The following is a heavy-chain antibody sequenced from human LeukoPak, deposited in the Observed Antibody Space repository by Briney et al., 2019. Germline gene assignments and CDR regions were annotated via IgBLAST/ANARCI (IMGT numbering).Heavy chain of an antibody. J-gene: IGHJ4*02. CDR2: IYYSGST. D-gene: IGHD2-8*02. Sequence: PSETLSLTCTVSGGSISSGDYYWSWIRQPPGKGLEWIGYIYYSGSTYYNPSLKSRVTISVDTSKNQFSLKLSSVTAADTAVYYCARGATNWWFDFDYWGQGTLVTVSS. CDR1: GGSISSGDYY. CDR3: ARGATNWWFDFDY. V-gene: IGHV4-30-4*01.